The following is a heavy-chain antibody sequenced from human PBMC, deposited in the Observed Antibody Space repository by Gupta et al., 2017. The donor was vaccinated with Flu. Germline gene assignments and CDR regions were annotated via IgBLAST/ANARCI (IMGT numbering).Heavy chain of an antibody. Sequence: TFSTYSMNWVRQAPGKGLEWVSSISSSSSYIYYADSVKGRFTISRDNAKNSLYLQMNSLRAEDTAIYYCARKWAVAHVYDIWGQGTLVTVSS. J-gene: IGHJ3*02. D-gene: IGHD1-26*01. CDR2: ISSSSSYI. V-gene: IGHV3-21*01. CDR1: TFSTYS. CDR3: ARKWAVAHVYDI.